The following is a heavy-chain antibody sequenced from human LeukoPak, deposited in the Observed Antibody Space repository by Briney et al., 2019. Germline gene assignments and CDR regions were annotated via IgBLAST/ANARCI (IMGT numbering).Heavy chain of an antibody. J-gene: IGHJ4*02. D-gene: IGHD2-15*01. V-gene: IGHV4-34*01. CDR3: ARGVALDY. Sequence: SETLSLTCAVYGGSFSGYYWSWIRQPPGKGLEWIGEINHSGSTNYNPSLKSRVTISVDTSKNQFSLKLSSVTAADTAVYYCARGVALDYWGQGTLVTVSS. CDR2: INHSGST. CDR1: GGSFSGYY.